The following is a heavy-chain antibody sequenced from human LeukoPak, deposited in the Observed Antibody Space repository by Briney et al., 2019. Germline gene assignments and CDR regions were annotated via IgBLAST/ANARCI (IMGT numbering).Heavy chain of an antibody. CDR3: ARDLRYFDWLLSHYYYYYGMDV. CDR1: GFTDSSNY. V-gene: IGHV3-66*01. CDR2: IYSGGST. D-gene: IGHD3-9*01. Sequence: GGSLRLSYAASGFTDSSNYMSWVRQAPGKGLEWVSVIYSGGSTYYADSVKGRFTISRDNSKNTLYLQMNSLRAEDTAVYYCARDLRYFDWLLSHYYYYYGMDVWGQGTTVTVSS. J-gene: IGHJ6*02.